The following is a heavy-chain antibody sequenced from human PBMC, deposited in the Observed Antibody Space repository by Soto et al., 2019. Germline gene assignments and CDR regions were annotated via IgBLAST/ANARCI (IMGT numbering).Heavy chain of an antibody. J-gene: IGHJ4*02. V-gene: IGHV3-74*01. Sequence: GGSLRLSCAASGFTFSSYWMHWVRQAPGKGLEWVSRINSDGSSTIYADSVRGRSTVSRDNARNTLFLQMSSLRVEDTAVYYCVRVVAYSKPDFWGQGSLVTVSS. D-gene: IGHD4-4*01. CDR1: GFTFSSYW. CDR3: VRVVAYSKPDF. CDR2: INSDGSST.